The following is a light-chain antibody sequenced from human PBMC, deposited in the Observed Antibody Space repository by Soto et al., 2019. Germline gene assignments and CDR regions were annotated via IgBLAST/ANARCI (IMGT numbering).Light chain of an antibody. CDR3: MQGTNWPYT. CDR1: QRLVDSDGNSY. CDR2: KIS. J-gene: IGKJ2*01. V-gene: IGKV2-30*01. Sequence: EVVMTQSPLSLPVTLGQPASISCRSSQRLVDSDGNSYVNWFLQRPGQSPRRLIYKISVRDSGVPDRFSGSGSGTDFTLKISRVEAEDIGVYYCMQGTNWPYTFGQGTQLEIK.